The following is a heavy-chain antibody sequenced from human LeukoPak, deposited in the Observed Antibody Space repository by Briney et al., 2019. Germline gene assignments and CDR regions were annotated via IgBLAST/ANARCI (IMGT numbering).Heavy chain of an antibody. V-gene: IGHV4-4*02. CDR3: ARGPSFFDY. Sequence: SETLSLTCAVSGGSSSSSNWWNWVRQPPGKGLEWIGEIVHSGRTNYNPSLKSRVTISVDKSKNQISLKLSSVTAADTAVYYCARGPSFFDYWGQGTLVTVSS. J-gene: IGHJ4*02. CDR2: IVHSGRT. CDR1: GGSSSSSNW. D-gene: IGHD2-15*01.